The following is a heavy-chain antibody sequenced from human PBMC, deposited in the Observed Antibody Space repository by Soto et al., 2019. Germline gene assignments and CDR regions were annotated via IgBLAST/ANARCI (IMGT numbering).Heavy chain of an antibody. Sequence: SETLSLTCAVSGGSISSSNWWSWVRQPPGKGLEWIGEIYHSGSTNYNPSLKSRVTISVDKSKNQFSLKLSSVTAADTAVYYCARLGYQLLYAHFDYWGQGTLVTVSS. CDR3: ARLGYQLLYAHFDY. CDR2: IYHSGST. CDR1: GGSISSSNW. J-gene: IGHJ4*02. V-gene: IGHV4-4*02. D-gene: IGHD2-2*02.